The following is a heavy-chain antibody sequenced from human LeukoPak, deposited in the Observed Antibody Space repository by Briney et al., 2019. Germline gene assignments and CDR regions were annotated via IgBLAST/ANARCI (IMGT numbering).Heavy chain of an antibody. CDR3: ASPANSGYDYYYYGMDV. CDR2: MNPNSGNT. V-gene: IGHV1-8*02. D-gene: IGHD5-12*01. CDR1: GYTFTSYD. J-gene: IGHJ6*02. Sequence: ASVKVSCKASGYTFTSYDINWVRQATGQGLEWMGWMNPNSGNTGYAQKFQGRVTMTRNTSISTAYMELSSLRSEDTAVYYCASPANSGYDYYYYGMDVWGQGTTVTVSS.